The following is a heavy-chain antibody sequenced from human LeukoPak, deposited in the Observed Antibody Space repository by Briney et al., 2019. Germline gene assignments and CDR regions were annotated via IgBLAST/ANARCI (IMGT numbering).Heavy chain of an antibody. Sequence: GGSLRLSCAASGFTFSSYAMSWVRQAPGKGLEWVSGISGSGGSTYYADSVKGRFTISRDNSKNTLYLQMNSLRAEDTAVYYCAKDRGTMIVGNWFDHWGQGTLGTVSS. V-gene: IGHV3-23*01. J-gene: IGHJ5*02. CDR1: GFTFSSYA. CDR3: AKDRGTMIVGNWFDH. CDR2: ISGSGGST. D-gene: IGHD3-22*01.